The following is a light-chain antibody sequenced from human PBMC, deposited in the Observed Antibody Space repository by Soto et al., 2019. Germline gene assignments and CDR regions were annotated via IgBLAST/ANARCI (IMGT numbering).Light chain of an antibody. CDR1: SSDVGSYNL. Sequence: QSALTQPASVSGSPGQSITISCTGTSSDVGSYNLVSWYQQHPGKAPKLMLYEVNNRPSGVSNRFSASKSGNAASLTISGLQDEDEADYYCSSYTSTSTGVFGGGTKLTVL. V-gene: IGLV2-14*02. CDR3: SSYTSTSTGV. CDR2: EVN. J-gene: IGLJ3*02.